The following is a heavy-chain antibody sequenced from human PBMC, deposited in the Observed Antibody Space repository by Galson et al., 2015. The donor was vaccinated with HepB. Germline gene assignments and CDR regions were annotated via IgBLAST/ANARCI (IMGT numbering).Heavy chain of an antibody. D-gene: IGHD6-6*01. V-gene: IGHV3-23*01. J-gene: IGHJ6*02. CDR3: AKDRNSTSPGTYGMDV. CDR1: GFTFSTYT. CDR2: ISGSGGTT. Sequence: SLRLSCAASGFTFSTYTMSWVRQAPGKGLEWVSAISGSGGTTYYADSVRGRLTISRDNTKRTLYLQMNRLRGEDTALYYCAKDRNSTSPGTYGMDVWGQGTTVTVFS.